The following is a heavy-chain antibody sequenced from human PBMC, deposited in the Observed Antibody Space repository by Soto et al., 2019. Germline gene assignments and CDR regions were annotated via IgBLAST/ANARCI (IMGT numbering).Heavy chain of an antibody. V-gene: IGHV4-30-2*01. J-gene: IGHJ4*02. D-gene: IGHD3-10*01. CDR2: IYHSGST. CDR3: ARGKRSMVRGVQADY. CDR1: GGSISSGGYS. Sequence: SETLSLTCAVSGGSISSGGYSWSWIRQPPGKGLEWIGYIYHSGSTYYNPSLKSRVTISVDRSKNQFSLKLSSVTAADTAVYYCARGKRSMVRGVQADYWGQGTLVTVYS.